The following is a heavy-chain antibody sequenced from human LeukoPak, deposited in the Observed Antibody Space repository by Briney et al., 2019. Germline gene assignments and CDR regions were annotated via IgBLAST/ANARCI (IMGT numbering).Heavy chain of an antibody. J-gene: IGHJ3*02. CDR2: INPNSGGT. CDR1: GYTFTGYY. CDR3: ARDGAGSYVDAFDI. Sequence: GASVKVSCKASGYTFTGYYMHWVRQAPGQGLEWMGWINPNSGGTNYVQKFQGRVTMTRDTSISTAYMELSRLRSDDTAVYYCARDGAGSYVDAFDIWGQGTMVTVSS. D-gene: IGHD1-26*01. V-gene: IGHV1-2*02.